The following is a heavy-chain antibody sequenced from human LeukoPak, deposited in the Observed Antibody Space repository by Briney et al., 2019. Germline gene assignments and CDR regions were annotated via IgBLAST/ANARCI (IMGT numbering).Heavy chain of an antibody. CDR2: INPNGGST. Sequence: GGSLRLSCAASGYTFSSYYIHWVRQAPGQGLEWMGIINPNGGSTSYAQKFQGRLTMTRDTSTSTVYMEVSSLTSEDTAVYYDIWGQGTMVTVSS. CDR1: GYTFSSYY. J-gene: IGHJ3*02. V-gene: IGHV1-46*01. CDR3: I.